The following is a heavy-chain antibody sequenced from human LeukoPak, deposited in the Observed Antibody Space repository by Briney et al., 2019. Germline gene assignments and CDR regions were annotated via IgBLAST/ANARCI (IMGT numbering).Heavy chain of an antibody. V-gene: IGHV1-69*13. CDR1: GGTFSSYA. Sequence: SVNVSCKASGGTFSSYAINWVRQAPGQGLEWRGDIIPILTTANYAQNFQGRVTITADESTSTAYMELSSLRSEDTAVYYCARELPAPPPHKYFDCWGQGTLVTVSS. J-gene: IGHJ4*02. CDR3: ARELPAPPPHKYFDC. D-gene: IGHD1-26*01. CDR2: IIPILTTA.